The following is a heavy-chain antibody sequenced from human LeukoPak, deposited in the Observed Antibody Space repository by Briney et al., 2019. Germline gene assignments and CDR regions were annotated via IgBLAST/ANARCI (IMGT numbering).Heavy chain of an antibody. CDR1: GGSISSYY. CDR2: TYTSGST. Sequence: SETLSLTCSVSGGSISSYYWSWIRQPAGKGLQWIGRTYTSGSTNYNPSLKSRVTMSVDTSKNQFSLKLSSVTAADTAVYYCARDLRMVRGVTYHYYVDVWGKGTTVTISS. J-gene: IGHJ6*03. V-gene: IGHV4-4*07. CDR3: ARDLRMVRGVTYHYYVDV. D-gene: IGHD3-10*01.